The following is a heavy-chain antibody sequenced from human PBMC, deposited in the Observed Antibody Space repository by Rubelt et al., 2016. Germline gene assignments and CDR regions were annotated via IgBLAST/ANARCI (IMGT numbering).Heavy chain of an antibody. Sequence: SNYMSWVRQAPGKGLEWVSVIYSGGSTYYADSVKGRFTISRDNSKNTLYLQMNSLRAEDTAVYYCARDKDGDSTYYFDYWGQGTLVTVSS. CDR2: IYSGGST. J-gene: IGHJ4*02. CDR1: SNY. D-gene: IGHD4-17*01. V-gene: IGHV3-53*01. CDR3: ARDKDGDSTYYFDY.